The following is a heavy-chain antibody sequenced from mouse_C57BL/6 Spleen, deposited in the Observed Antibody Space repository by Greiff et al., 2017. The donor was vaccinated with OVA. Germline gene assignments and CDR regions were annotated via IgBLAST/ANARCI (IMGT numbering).Heavy chain of an antibody. D-gene: IGHD5-1*01. Sequence: QVQLKESGAELVRPGTSVKVSCKASGYAFTNYLIEWVKQRPGQGLEWIGVINPGSGGTNYNEKFKGKATLTADKSSSTAYMQLSSLTSEDSAVYFCARGPISYYAMDYWGQGTSVTVSS. V-gene: IGHV1-54*01. CDR2: INPGSGGT. CDR3: ARGPISYYAMDY. CDR1: GYAFTNYL. J-gene: IGHJ4*01.